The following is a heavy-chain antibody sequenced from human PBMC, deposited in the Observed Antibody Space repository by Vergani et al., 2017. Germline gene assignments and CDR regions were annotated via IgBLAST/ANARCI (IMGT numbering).Heavy chain of an antibody. Sequence: EVQLVESGGGLVQPGRSLRLSCAASGFTFDDYAMHWVRQAPGKGLEWVSGISWNSGSIGYADSVKGRFTISRDNAKNSLYLQMNSLRAEDTALYYCAKDKEYQLLKGYFDYWGQGTLVTVSS. J-gene: IGHJ4*02. D-gene: IGHD2-2*01. CDR1: GFTFDDYA. CDR2: ISWNSGSI. CDR3: AKDKEYQLLKGYFDY. V-gene: IGHV3-9*01.